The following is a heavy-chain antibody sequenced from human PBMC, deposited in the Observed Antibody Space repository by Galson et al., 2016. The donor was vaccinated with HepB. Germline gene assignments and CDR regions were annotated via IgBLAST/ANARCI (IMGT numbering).Heavy chain of an antibody. CDR2: ISGSGGST. Sequence: SLRLSCAASGFTFSTYAMSWVRQAPGKGLEWVSHISGSGGSTSYADSVKGRLTISRDNSKNTLYLQMISLRAEDTAVHYCARGPNKPPSDPVDAFDIWGQGTMVTVSS. V-gene: IGHV3-23*01. CDR1: GFTFSTYA. CDR3: ARGPNKPPSDPVDAFDI. J-gene: IGHJ3*02. D-gene: IGHD1/OR15-1a*01.